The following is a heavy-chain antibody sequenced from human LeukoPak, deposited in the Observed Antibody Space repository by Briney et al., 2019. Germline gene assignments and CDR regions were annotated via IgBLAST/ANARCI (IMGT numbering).Heavy chain of an antibody. CDR1: GFMFSKYW. J-gene: IGHJ4*02. Sequence: PGGSLRLSCAASGFMFSKYWMNWVRQAPGKGLEWVANIKEDGSQKYSVDSVKGRFTISRDNAKNSLYLQMNSLRAEDTALYYCAKEVAGYFDYWGQGTLVTVSS. V-gene: IGHV3-7*03. CDR3: AKEVAGYFDY. CDR2: IKEDGSQK.